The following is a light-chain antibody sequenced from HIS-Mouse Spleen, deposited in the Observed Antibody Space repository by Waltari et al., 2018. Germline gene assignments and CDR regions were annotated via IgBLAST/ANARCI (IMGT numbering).Light chain of an antibody. CDR3: CSYAGSSTWV. CDR2: EGS. J-gene: IGLJ3*02. CDR1: SSDVGRDNL. Sequence: QSALTQPASVSGSPGQSITLSCTGTSSDVGRDNLVSLYQQHPGKAPEPMIYEGSNGPSGVSNRFSSSKSGNTASLTISGLQAEDEADYYCCSYAGSSTWVFGGGTKLTVL. V-gene: IGLV2-23*01.